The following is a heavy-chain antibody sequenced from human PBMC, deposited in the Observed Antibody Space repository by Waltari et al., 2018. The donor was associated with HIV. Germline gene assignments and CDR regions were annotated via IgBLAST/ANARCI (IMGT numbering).Heavy chain of an antibody. D-gene: IGHD5-12*01. CDR3: ARHPTPFTGYNSFDY. J-gene: IGHJ4*02. Sequence: QVQLVESGGGVVQPGRSLRLSCAASGFTFSSYGMHWVRQAPGKGLDVVAVIWFDGVNKYYADSVKGRFTISRDNSKNTLYLQMNSLRAEDTAVYYCARHPTPFTGYNSFDYWGQGTLVTVSS. CDR1: GFTFSSYG. V-gene: IGHV3-33*01. CDR2: IWFDGVNK.